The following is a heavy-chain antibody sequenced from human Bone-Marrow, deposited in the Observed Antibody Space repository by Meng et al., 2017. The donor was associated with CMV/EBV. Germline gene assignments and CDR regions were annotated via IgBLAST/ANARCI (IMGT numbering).Heavy chain of an antibody. CDR3: ARDISPQLVLFVHLRPNYYGMDV. CDR1: GFTFSSYS. Sequence: GESLKISCAASGFTFSSYSMNWVRQAPGKGLEWVSYISSSSSTIYYADSVKGRFTISRDNAKNSLYLQMNSLRAEDTAVYYCARDISPQLVLFVHLRPNYYGMDVWGQGTTVTVSS. J-gene: IGHJ6*02. D-gene: IGHD6-13*01. CDR2: ISSSSSTI. V-gene: IGHV3-48*04.